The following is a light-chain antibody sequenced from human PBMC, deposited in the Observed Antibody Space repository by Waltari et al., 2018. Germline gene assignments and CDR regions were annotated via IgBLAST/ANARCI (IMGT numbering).Light chain of an antibody. J-gene: IGLJ3*02. V-gene: IGLV2-14*01. CDR3: NSYAGSSSWV. CDR1: SSAVGFYTY. CDR2: DVS. Sequence: QSALTQPASVSGSPGQSIPISCPGTSSAVGFYTYVPWYQQPPGKAPKLIIYDVSERPSGVSDRFSGSKSGNTASLTISGLQAEDEADYYCNSYAGSSSWVFGGGTKLTVL.